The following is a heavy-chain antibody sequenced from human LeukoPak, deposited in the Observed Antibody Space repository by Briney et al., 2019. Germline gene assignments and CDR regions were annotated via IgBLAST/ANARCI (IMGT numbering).Heavy chain of an antibody. CDR2: IKQDGSEK. D-gene: IGHD6-13*01. V-gene: IGHV3-7*01. Sequence: AGGSLRLSCAASGFTFSSYWMSWVRQAPGKGLGWVANIKQDGSEKYYVDSVKGRFTISRDNAKNSLYLQMNSLRAEDTAVYYCARVPPGSSSWYDYWGQGTLVTVSS. J-gene: IGHJ4*02. CDR3: ARVPPGSSSWYDY. CDR1: GFTFSSYW.